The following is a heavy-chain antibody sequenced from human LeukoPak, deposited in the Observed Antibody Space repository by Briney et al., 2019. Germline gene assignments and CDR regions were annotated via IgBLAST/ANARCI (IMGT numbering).Heavy chain of an antibody. Sequence: GGSLRLSCAASGFTFSSYTMSWVRQAPGKGLEWVSAISGSGGGTYYADSVKGRFTISRDNSKNTLYLQMNSLRAEDTAVYYCAPGGPGYYFDYWGQGTLVTVSS. CDR1: GFTFSSYT. CDR2: ISGSGGGT. V-gene: IGHV3-23*01. D-gene: IGHD3-10*01. CDR3: APGGPGYYFDY. J-gene: IGHJ4*02.